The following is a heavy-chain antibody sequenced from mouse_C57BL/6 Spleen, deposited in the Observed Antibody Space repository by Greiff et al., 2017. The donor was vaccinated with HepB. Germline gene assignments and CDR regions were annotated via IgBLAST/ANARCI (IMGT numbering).Heavy chain of an antibody. CDR3: ARGAGTDLDY. CDR2: IYPGDGDT. V-gene: IGHV1-82*01. CDR1: GYAFSSSW. J-gene: IGHJ2*01. Sequence: QVQLQQSGPELVKPGASVKISCKASGYAFSSSWMNWVKQRPGKGLEWIGRIYPGDGDTNYNGKFKGKATLTADKSSNTAYMQLSSLTSEDSAVYFCARGAGTDLDYWGQGTTLTVSS.